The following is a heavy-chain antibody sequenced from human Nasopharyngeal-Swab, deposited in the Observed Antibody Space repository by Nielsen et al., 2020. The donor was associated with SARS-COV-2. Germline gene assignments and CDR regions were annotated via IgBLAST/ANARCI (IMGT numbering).Heavy chain of an antibody. CDR3: ARAGIAAAGLDY. V-gene: IGHV4-59*01. CDR1: GGSISSYY. D-gene: IGHD6-13*01. J-gene: IGHJ4*02. CDR2: IYYSGST. Sequence: ESLKISCTVSGGSISSYYWSWIRQPPGKGLEWIGYIYYSGSTNYNPSLKSRVTISVDTSKNQFSLKLSSVTAADTAVYYCARAGIAAAGLDYWGQGTLVTVSS.